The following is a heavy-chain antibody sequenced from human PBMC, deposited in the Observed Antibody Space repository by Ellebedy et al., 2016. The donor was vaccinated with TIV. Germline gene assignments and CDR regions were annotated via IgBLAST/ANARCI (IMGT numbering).Heavy chain of an antibody. J-gene: IGHJ4*02. V-gene: IGHV3-7*03. CDR3: ARDRLGWREPPNY. Sequence: GESLKISCAASGFTFSNYWMNWVRQAPGKGLEWVADIKQDGSEKYYGDSVKGRFTISRDNTKNSLYLEMNSLREGDTDVYYCARDRLGWREPPNYWGQGTLVTVSS. D-gene: IGHD7-27*01. CDR2: IKQDGSEK. CDR1: GFTFSNYW.